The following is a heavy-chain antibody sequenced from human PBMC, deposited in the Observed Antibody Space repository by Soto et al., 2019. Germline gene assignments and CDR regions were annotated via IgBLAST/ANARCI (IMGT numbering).Heavy chain of an antibody. D-gene: IGHD1-7*01. J-gene: IGHJ5*02. CDR3: ARDTGTFGWFDP. CDR1: GFTFSSYS. V-gene: IGHV3-21*01. Sequence: GGSLRLSCAGSGFTFSSYSMNWVRQAPGKGLEWVSSISSSSSYIYYADSVKGRFTISRDNAKNSLYLQMNSLRAEDTAVYYCARDTGTFGWFDPWGQGTLVTVSS. CDR2: ISSSSSYI.